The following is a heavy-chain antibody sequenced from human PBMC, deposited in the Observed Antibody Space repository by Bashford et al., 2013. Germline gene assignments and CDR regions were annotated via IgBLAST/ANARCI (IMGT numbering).Heavy chain of an antibody. CDR2: IYHTGST. CDR3: ARVSGYDRPLYGMDV. CDR1: GGSISSGGYF. V-gene: IGHV4-31*03. J-gene: IGHJ6*01. Sequence: SETLSLTCTVSGGSISSGGYFWSWIRQHPGKGLEWIGYIYHTGSTYYNPSLKSRVTISVDTSKNQFSLKLSSVTAADTAVYYCARVSGYDRPLYGMDVWGPRGPR. D-gene: IGHD6-25*01.